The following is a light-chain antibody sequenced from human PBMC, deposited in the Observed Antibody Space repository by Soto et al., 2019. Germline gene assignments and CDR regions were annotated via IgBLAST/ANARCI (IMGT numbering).Light chain of an antibody. CDR2: GAS. J-gene: IGKJ1*01. V-gene: IGKV3-15*01. Sequence: EIAMTQSPSTLSVSPGERATLSCRASQSVSSNLAWYQQKPGQSPRLLIYGASTRATGIPARFSGSGSGTDSTLTISRLEPEDFAVYYCQQYGSSGTFGQGTKVDIK. CDR1: QSVSSN. CDR3: QQYGSSGT.